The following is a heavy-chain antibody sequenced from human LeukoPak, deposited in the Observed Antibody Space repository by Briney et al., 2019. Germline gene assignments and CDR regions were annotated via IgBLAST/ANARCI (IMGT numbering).Heavy chain of an antibody. CDR2: IYYSGST. CDR1: GGSISSSSYH. Sequence: SETLSLTCTVSGGSISSSSYHWGWIRQPPGKGLEWIGSIYYSGSTYYNPSLKSRVTISVDTSKNQFSLKLSSVTAADTAVYYCARHSQWELERSWFDPWGQGTLVTVSS. V-gene: IGHV4-39*01. CDR3: ARHSQWELERSWFDP. J-gene: IGHJ5*02. D-gene: IGHD1-26*01.